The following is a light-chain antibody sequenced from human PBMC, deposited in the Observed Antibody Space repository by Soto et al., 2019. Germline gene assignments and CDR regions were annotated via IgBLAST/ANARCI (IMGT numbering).Light chain of an antibody. CDR3: QQYNNWPPWT. Sequence: EVVMTQSPATLSVSPGERATLSCRASQSVSSNLAWYQQKPGQAPRLLIYGASTRATGIPARFSGSGSGTDFSLTLRSQQSEDFAVYYCQQYNNWPPWTFGQGTKVEIK. CDR2: GAS. CDR1: QSVSSN. J-gene: IGKJ1*01. V-gene: IGKV3-15*01.